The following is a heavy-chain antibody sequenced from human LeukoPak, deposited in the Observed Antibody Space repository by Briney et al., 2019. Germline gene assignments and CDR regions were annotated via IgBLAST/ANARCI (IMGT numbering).Heavy chain of an antibody. CDR1: GYTLSDHY. D-gene: IGHD1-26*01. Sequence: GASVKVSCKSSGYTLSDHYRNWVRPAPGQGLEWMGWLNPHSRGTNYAQKFQGRVTVPRVASISSVYMELSSLRSDDAAVYYCARSRRLGAFRDAFDIWGQGTMVSVSS. CDR2: LNPHSRGT. CDR3: ARSRRLGAFRDAFDI. J-gene: IGHJ3*02. V-gene: IGHV1-2*02.